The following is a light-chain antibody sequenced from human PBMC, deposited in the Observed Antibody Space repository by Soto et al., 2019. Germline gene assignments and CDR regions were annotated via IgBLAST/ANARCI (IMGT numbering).Light chain of an antibody. CDR2: LGS. CDR1: QSLLHSNVYKY. V-gene: IGKV2-28*01. CDR3: MQALQTPLT. Sequence: DIVMTQSPLSLSVTPGEPASISCRSSQSLLHSNVYKYLDWYLQKPGQSPQLLIYLGSNRASGVPDRFSGSGTGTDFTLKISRVEAEDVGVYYCMQALQTPLTFGGGTKVEIK. J-gene: IGKJ4*01.